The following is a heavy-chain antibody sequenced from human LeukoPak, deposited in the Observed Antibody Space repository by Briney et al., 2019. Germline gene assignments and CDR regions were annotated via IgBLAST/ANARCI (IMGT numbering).Heavy chain of an antibody. CDR1: GYTFTSYY. CDR2: INPSGGST. J-gene: IGHJ4*02. CDR3: ARAGYWAASGYATI. V-gene: IGHV1-46*03. D-gene: IGHD6-13*01. Sequence: GASVKVSCKASGYTFTSYYMHRVRQAPGQGLEWMGIINPSGGSTTYAQKFQGRVTMTRDTSTSTVYMALSSLTPEDTAVYYCARAGYWAASGYATIWGQGTLVTVSS.